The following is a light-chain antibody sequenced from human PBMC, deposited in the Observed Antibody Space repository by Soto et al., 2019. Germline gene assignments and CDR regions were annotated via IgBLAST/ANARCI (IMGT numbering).Light chain of an antibody. J-gene: IGKJ1*01. CDR3: QERSNWPPWT. V-gene: IGKV3-11*01. CDR2: DAS. CDR1: QSVSSY. Sequence: EIVLTQSPATLSLSPGERATLSCRASQSVSSYLAWYQQKPGQAPRLLIYDASNRATGIPPRFSGSGSGTDFTLAIISLEPEDGAVYYCQERSNWPPWTFGQGTKVEIK.